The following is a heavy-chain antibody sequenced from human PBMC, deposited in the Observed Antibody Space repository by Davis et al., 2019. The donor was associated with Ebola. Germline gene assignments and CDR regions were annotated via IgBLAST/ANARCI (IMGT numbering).Heavy chain of an antibody. CDR2: ISSSSSYI. D-gene: IGHD6-6*01. CDR1: GFTFSSYS. V-gene: IGHV3-21*01. J-gene: IGHJ6*02. CDR3: ARSSIAARPGYYYGMDV. Sequence: GESLKISCAASGFTFSSYSMNWVRQAPGKGLEWVSSISSSSSYIYYADSVKGRFTIPRDNAKNSLYLQMNSLRAEDTAVYYCARSSIAARPGYYYGMDVWGQGTTVTVSS.